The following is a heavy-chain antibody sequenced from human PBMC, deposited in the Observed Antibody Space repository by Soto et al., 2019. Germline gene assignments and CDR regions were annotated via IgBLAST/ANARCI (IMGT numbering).Heavy chain of an antibody. V-gene: IGHV3-30*18. CDR3: AKVGGGSLPDY. J-gene: IGHJ4*02. CDR2: ILYDGSNK. Sequence: QVQLVESGGGVVQPGRSLRLSCAASGFTFSSYGMHWVRQAPGKGLEWVAVILYDGSNKYYADSVKGRFTISRDNSKNTLYLQMNSLRAEDTAVYYCAKVGGGSLPDYWGQGTLVTVSS. CDR1: GFTFSSYG. D-gene: IGHD2-15*01.